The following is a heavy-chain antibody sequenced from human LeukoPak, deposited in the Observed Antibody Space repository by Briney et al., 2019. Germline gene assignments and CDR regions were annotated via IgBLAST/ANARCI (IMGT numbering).Heavy chain of an antibody. J-gene: IGHJ4*02. CDR1: GFTVSSNY. Sequence: GGSLRLSCAASGFTVSSNYMTWVRQAPGKGLEWVSVIYSGGSTYYTDSVKGRFTISRDNSKKTLYLQMNRLRAEDTAVYYCARAAAGTRDFDYWGQGTLVTVSS. CDR3: ARAAAGTRDFDY. CDR2: IYSGGST. V-gene: IGHV3-66*01. D-gene: IGHD6-13*01.